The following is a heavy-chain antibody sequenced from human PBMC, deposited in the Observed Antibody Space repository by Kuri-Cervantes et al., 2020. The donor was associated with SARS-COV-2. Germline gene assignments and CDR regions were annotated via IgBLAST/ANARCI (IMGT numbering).Heavy chain of an antibody. CDR1: GFTFSSYA. V-gene: IGHV3-23*01. CDR3: AKVGTSIAVSGRFDY. CDR2: ISASGAST. D-gene: IGHD6-19*01. Sequence: GGSLRLSCAASGFTFSSYAMSWVRQAPGKGLEWVSVISASGASTYYADSVKGRFTISRDNSKNTLYLQMNSLRAEDTAVYYGAKVGTSIAVSGRFDYWGQGTLVTVSS. J-gene: IGHJ4*02.